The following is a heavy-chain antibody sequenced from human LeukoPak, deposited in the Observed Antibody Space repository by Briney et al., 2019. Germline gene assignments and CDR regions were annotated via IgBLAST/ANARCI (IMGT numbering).Heavy chain of an antibody. V-gene: IGHV3-7*01. Sequence: PGGSLRLSCAASGFTFSNHWMTWVRQAPGKGLEWVANINQRGSEIYYVDSVRGRFTISRDNAKNSLFLQMNTLRAEDTAVYYCVRRYMATSAEDFDYWAREPWSPFSQ. J-gene: IGHJ4*02. CDR3: VRRYMATSAEDFDY. CDR2: INQRGSEI. D-gene: IGHD3-16*02. CDR1: GFTFSNHW.